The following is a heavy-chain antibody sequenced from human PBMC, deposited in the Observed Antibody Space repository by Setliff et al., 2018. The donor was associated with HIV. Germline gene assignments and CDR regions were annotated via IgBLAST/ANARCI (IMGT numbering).Heavy chain of an antibody. J-gene: IGHJ5*02. Sequence: SETLRLSCAASGFTFSSYTMNWIRQPPGKGLEWIGEINHSGSTNYNPSLKSRVTISVDTSKNQFSLKLYSVTAADTSVYYCARRWGIRGYSSWGQGTLVTVSS. V-gene: IGHV4-34*01. CDR1: GFTFSSYT. CDR2: INHSGST. CDR3: ARRWGIRGYSS. D-gene: IGHD5-18*01.